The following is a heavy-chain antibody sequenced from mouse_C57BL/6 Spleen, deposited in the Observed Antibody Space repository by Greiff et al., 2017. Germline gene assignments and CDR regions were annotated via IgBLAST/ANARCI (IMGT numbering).Heavy chain of an antibody. D-gene: IGHD2-5*01. CDR1: GYTFTSYT. V-gene: IGHV1-4*01. Sequence: LQESGAELARPGASVKMSCKASGYTFTSYTMHWVKQRPGQGLEWIGYINPSSGYTKYNQKFKDKATLTADKSSSTAYMQLSSLTSEDSAVYYCARAYYSNYGGVYYAMDYWGQGTSVTVSS. J-gene: IGHJ4*01. CDR3: ARAYYSNYGGVYYAMDY. CDR2: INPSSGYT.